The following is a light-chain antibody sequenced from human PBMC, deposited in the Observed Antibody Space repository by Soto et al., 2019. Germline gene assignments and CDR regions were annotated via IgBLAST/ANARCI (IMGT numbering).Light chain of an antibody. CDR2: GNS. Sequence: QSVLTQPPSVSGAPGERVTISCTGSSSNIGAGYDVHWYQQLPGTPPKLLIYGNSNRPSGVPDRFSGSKFGTAASLAITGLQAEDEADYSCQSYDSSLSGPVVFGGGTKLTVL. V-gene: IGLV1-40*01. CDR3: QSYDSSLSGPVV. J-gene: IGLJ2*01. CDR1: SSNIGAGYD.